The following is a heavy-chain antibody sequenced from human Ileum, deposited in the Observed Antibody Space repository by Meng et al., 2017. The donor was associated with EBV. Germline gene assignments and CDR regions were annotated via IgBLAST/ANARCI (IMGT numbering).Heavy chain of an antibody. J-gene: IGHJ4*02. CDR3: ARGWDTAMDSG. V-gene: IGHV4-61*01. D-gene: IGHD5-18*01. CDR1: GGSVSISSYY. CDR2: IYYSGTT. Sequence: PASAPGLVKPSKNLSLTCTVSGGSVSISSYYCSWIRQPPGKGLEWIGYIYYSGTTNYNPSLESRVTISVDTSKNQFSLKLRSVAASDTAVYYCARGWDTAMDSGWGQGTLVTVSS.